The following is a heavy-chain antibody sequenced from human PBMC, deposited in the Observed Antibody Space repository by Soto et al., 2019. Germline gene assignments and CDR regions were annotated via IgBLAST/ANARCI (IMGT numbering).Heavy chain of an antibody. CDR3: ARANDYGDYEFNY. Sequence: ASVKVSCKASGYTFTGYYMHWVRQAPGQGLEWMGWINPNSGGTNYAQKFQGWVTMTRDTSISTAYMELSRLRSDDMAVCYCARANDYGDYEFNYWGQGTLVTVSS. D-gene: IGHD4-17*01. J-gene: IGHJ4*02. V-gene: IGHV1-2*04. CDR1: GYTFTGYY. CDR2: INPNSGGT.